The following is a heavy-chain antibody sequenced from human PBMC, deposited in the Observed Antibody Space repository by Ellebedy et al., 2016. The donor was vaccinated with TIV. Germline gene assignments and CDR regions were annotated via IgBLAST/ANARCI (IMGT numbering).Heavy chain of an antibody. CDR1: GGSISGSF. V-gene: IGHV4-59*01. J-gene: IGHJ5*02. CDR2: IYYSGST. D-gene: IGHD3-10*01. Sequence: MPSETLSLTCSVSGGSISGSFWSWIRQPPGKGLEWIGYIYYSGSTNYNPSLNSRVTLSVDTSRNQFSLNLRSVTAADTAVYYCAKASGRPENYNWFDPWGQGTLVTVSS. CDR3: AKASGRPENYNWFDP.